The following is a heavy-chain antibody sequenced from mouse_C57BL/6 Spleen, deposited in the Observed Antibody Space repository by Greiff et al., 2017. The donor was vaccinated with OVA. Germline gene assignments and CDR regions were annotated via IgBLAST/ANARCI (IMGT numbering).Heavy chain of an antibody. D-gene: IGHD1-1*01. Sequence: EVKVVESEGGLVQPGSSLTLSCTASGFTFSDYYMAWVRQVPEKGLEWVANINYDGRRTYYLDSLKSRFLISRDHAKNILYRQRSSLKSEDTATYYCARDRTRYCSSPYYAMDYWGQGTSVTVSS. J-gene: IGHJ4*01. CDR1: GFTFSDYY. V-gene: IGHV5-16*01. CDR3: ARDRTRYCSSPYYAMDY. CDR2: INYDGRRT.